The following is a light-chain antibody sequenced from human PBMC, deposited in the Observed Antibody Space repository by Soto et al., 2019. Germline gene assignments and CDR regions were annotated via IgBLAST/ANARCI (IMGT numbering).Light chain of an antibody. Sequence: QSALTQPASVFGSPGQSITISCTGTSSDVGGYNFVSWYQQLPGKAPKLLISEVGSRPLGTSDRFTGSKFGNTASLTISGLQPEDEADYYCSSYASRLTPVVFGGGTQLTVL. CDR1: SSDVGGYNF. V-gene: IGLV2-14*03. CDR2: EVG. CDR3: SSYASRLTPVV. J-gene: IGLJ7*01.